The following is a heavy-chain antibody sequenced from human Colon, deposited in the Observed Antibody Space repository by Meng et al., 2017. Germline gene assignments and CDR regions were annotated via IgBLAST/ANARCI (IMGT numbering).Heavy chain of an antibody. CDR1: GFTFREYY. Sequence: CAASGFTFREYYMSWIRQAPGKGLEWVAYISSSGGSVYYADSVKGRFTISRDNAEKSLHLHMDSLRAEDTAVYFCATSCLAVAGTSQFDYWGQGILVTVSS. V-gene: IGHV3-11*01. J-gene: IGHJ4*02. CDR2: ISSSGGSV. CDR3: ATSCLAVAGTSQFDY. D-gene: IGHD6-19*01.